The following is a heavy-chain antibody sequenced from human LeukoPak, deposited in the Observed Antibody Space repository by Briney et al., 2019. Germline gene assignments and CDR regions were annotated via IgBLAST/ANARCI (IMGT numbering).Heavy chain of an antibody. CDR1: GGSISSSSYY. J-gene: IGHJ6*03. CDR3: ARITGYCSSTSCYVFYYYYYMDV. V-gene: IGHV4-39*07. Sequence: PSQTRSLTCTVSGGSISSSSYYCGWIRQPPGKGLEWIGSIYYNGSTYYNPSLKSRATISVDTSKNQFSLKLSSVTAADTAVYYCARITGYCSSTSCYVFYYYYYMDVWGKGTTVTVSS. CDR2: IYYNGST. D-gene: IGHD2-2*01.